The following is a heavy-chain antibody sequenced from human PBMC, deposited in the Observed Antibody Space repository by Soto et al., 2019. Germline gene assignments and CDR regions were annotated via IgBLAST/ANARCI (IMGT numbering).Heavy chain of an antibody. CDR2: VRNKANSYTT. Sequence: GSLRLSCAASGFTFSDHHRDWVRQAPGKGLEWVGRVRNKANSYTTEYAASVKGRFTISRDDSKNSLYLQLNSLKTEDTAVYYCSKDRCSTIWGQGTPVTVSS. D-gene: IGHD2-15*01. CDR3: SKDRCSTI. V-gene: IGHV3-72*01. CDR1: GFTFSDHH. J-gene: IGHJ4*02.